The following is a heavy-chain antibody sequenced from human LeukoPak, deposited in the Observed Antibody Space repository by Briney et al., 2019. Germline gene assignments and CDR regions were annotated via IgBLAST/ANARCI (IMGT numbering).Heavy chain of an antibody. J-gene: IGHJ3*02. CDR1: GGSISSYY. CDR3: ARDTGVGATGGAFDI. CDR2: IYHSGST. D-gene: IGHD1-26*01. V-gene: IGHV4-59*12. Sequence: PSETLSLTCTVSGGSISSYYWSWIRQPPGKGLEWIGEIYHSGSTNYNPSLKSRVTISVDKSENQFSLKLSSVTAADTAVYYCARDTGVGATGGAFDIWGRGTMVTVSS.